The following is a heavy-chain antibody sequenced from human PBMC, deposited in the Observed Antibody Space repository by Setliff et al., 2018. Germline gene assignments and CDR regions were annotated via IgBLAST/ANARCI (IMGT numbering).Heavy chain of an antibody. Sequence: ASVKGSCKASGYTFTSYGISWVRQAPGQGLEWMGWINTNTGKPTYAQGFTGRFVFSLDTSVSTAYLQISGLKAEDTAVYYCARGDSSGYSPPRYWGQGTLVTVSS. J-gene: IGHJ4*02. CDR3: ARGDSSGYSPPRY. CDR2: INTNTGKP. CDR1: GYTFTSYG. D-gene: IGHD3-22*01. V-gene: IGHV7-4-1*02.